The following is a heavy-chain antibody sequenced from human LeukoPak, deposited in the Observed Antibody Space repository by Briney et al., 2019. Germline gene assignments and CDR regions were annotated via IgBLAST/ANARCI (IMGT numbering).Heavy chain of an antibody. CDR3: AREIRFLEWLPKGGYFDY. J-gene: IGHJ4*02. Sequence: SVKVSCKASGGTFSSYAISWVRQAPGQGLEWMGGIIPIFGTANYAQKFQGRVTITADESTSTAHMELSSLRSEDTAVYYCAREIRFLEWLPKGGYFDYWGQGTLVTVSS. CDR2: IIPIFGTA. D-gene: IGHD3-3*01. V-gene: IGHV1-69*13. CDR1: GGTFSSYA.